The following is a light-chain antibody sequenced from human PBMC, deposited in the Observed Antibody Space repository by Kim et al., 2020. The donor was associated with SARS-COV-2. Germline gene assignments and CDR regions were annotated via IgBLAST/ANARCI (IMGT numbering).Light chain of an antibody. CDR3: QQYDRYWA. J-gene: IGKJ1*01. CDR1: QSISNY. Sequence: SSAIGEGVTITCRASQSISNYLAWYQQRPGQAPNLLVYDASTLNRGVPSRFRGSGSGTEFTLTIGGLQSDDFATYYCQQYDRYWAFGQGTKVDIK. V-gene: IGKV1-5*01. CDR2: DAS.